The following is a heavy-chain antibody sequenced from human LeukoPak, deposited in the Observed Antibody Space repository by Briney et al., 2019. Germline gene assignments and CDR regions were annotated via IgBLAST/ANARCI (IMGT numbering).Heavy chain of an antibody. V-gene: IGHV3-30-3*01. CDR3: ARDSDGDGYPYYFDY. CDR1: GFSFTDYP. J-gene: IGHJ4*02. CDR2: ISYDGSNK. Sequence: GGSLRLSCATSGFSFTDYPMNWVRQAPGKGLEWVAVISYDGSNKYYADSVKGRFTISRDNSKNTLYLQMNSLRAEDTAVYYCARDSDGDGYPYYFDYWGQGTLVTVSS. D-gene: IGHD5-24*01.